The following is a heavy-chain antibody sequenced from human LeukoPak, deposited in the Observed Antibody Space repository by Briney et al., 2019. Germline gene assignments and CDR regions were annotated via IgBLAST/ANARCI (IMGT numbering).Heavy chain of an antibody. Sequence: GASVKVSCKASGGTFNSYGFSWVRQAPGQGLEWMGGIIPIFGATKYGQRFQGRITITTDESTSTSYMELSGLRSEDTAVYYCARVDSMVSTLGPIDTWGQGTLVTVSS. J-gene: IGHJ5*02. CDR2: IIPIFGAT. V-gene: IGHV1-69*05. CDR1: GGTFNSYG. D-gene: IGHD5/OR15-5a*01. CDR3: ARVDSMVSTLGPIDT.